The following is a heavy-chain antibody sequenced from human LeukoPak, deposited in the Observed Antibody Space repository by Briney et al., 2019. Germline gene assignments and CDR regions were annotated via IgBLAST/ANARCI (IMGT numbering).Heavy chain of an antibody. D-gene: IGHD6-19*01. CDR1: GFTFSSYA. V-gene: IGHV3-53*01. J-gene: IGHJ4*02. CDR3: ARGHIAVAGHYGAGPSDS. Sequence: QPGGSLRLSCAASGFTFSSYAMNWVRQAPGKGLEWVSMLYSGGTTYYADSVKGRFTISRDNSKNSLYLQMNSLRAEDTAVYYCARGHIAVAGHYGAGPSDSWGQGTLVTVSS. CDR2: LYSGGTT.